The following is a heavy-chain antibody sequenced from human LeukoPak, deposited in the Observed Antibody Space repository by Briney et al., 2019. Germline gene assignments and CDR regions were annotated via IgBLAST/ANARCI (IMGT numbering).Heavy chain of an antibody. CDR2: INPNSGGT. CDR3: ARDHGSCYAYFDY. CDR1: GYTFTDYY. J-gene: IGHJ4*02. D-gene: IGHD3-22*01. V-gene: IGHV1-2*02. Sequence: ASVKVSCKASGYTFTDYYMHWVRQAPGQGLEWMGWINPNSGGTNYAQKFQGRVTMTRDTSISTAYMELSRLRSDDTAVYYCARDHGSCYAYFDYWGQGTLVTVSS.